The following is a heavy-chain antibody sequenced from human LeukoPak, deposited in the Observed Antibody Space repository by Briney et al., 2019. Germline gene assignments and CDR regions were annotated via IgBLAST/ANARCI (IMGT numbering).Heavy chain of an antibody. V-gene: IGHV4-30-4*01. CDR2: TYYSGST. J-gene: IGHJ5*02. CDR3: ASPYSYDSRIDP. Sequence: SETLSFTCTVSSCSISSVDYYWSWIRQPPGKGLEWIVYTYYSGSTYYNPSLKSRVTISVDTSKNQFSLKLTSVTAADTAVYYCASPYSYDSRIDPWGQGTPVTVSS. D-gene: IGHD3-22*01. CDR1: SCSISSVDYY.